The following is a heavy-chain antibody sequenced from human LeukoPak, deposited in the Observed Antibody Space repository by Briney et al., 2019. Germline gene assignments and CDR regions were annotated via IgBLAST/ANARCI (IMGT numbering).Heavy chain of an antibody. Sequence: ASVKVSCQTSGCTFTGFYMYWVRQAAGQGLEWMGWMNPNNGGTNYAQKFLGRVTMTRDKSISKPYMELVRPTSDDTAVYYCARDMTGITGTTSYWGQGTLVTVSS. CDR2: MNPNNGGT. V-gene: IGHV1-2*02. CDR3: ARDMTGITGTTSY. CDR1: GCTFTGFY. J-gene: IGHJ4*02. D-gene: IGHD1-20*01.